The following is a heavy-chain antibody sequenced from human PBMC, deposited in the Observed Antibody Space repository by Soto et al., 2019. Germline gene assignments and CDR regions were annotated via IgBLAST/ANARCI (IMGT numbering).Heavy chain of an antibody. CDR3: ARDGAVGATYKGPDYNDRVV. CDR1: GFTFSAFG. J-gene: IGHJ6*01. Sequence: GGSLILSCVASGFTFSAFGMHWVRRAPGEGLEWVAAIWFDGRSHYYGDSVKGRFTISRDRSKDTLYLEMNSLTVEDTAIYYCARDGAVGATYKGPDYNDRVVWGQANTVT. D-gene: IGHD1-26*01. CDR2: IWFDGRSH. V-gene: IGHV3-33*01.